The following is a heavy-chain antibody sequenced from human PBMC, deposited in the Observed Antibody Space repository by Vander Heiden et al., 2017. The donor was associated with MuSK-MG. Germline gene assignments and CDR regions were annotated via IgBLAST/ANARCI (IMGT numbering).Heavy chain of an antibody. CDR3: TIAVASRRDYFDY. D-gene: IGHD6-19*01. CDR2: ISGSGGST. CDR1: GLTFSSYA. V-gene: IGHV3-23*01. J-gene: IGHJ4*02. Sequence: EVQLLEPGGGLVQPGGSLRLPCAAPGLTFSSYAMSWVRQAPGKGLEWVSAISGSGGSTYYADSVKGRFTISRDNSKNTLYLQMNSLRAEDTAVYYCTIAVASRRDYFDYWGQGTLVTVSS.